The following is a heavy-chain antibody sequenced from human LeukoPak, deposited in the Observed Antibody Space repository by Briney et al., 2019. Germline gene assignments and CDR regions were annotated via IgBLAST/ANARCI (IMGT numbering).Heavy chain of an antibody. Sequence: SETLSLTCAVYGGSFSGYYWSWIRQPPGKGLEWIGEINHSGSTNYNLSFKSRVTISVDTSKNQFSLKLSSVTAADTAVYYCAREGVGNYWGQGTLVTVSS. V-gene: IGHV4-34*01. CDR2: INHSGST. CDR3: AREGVGNY. J-gene: IGHJ4*02. CDR1: GGSFSGYY. D-gene: IGHD7-27*01.